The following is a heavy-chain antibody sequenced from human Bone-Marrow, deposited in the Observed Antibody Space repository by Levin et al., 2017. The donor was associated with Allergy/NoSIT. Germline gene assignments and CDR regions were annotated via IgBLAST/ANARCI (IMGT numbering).Heavy chain of an antibody. CDR2: IIPIFGTA. V-gene: IGHV1-69*13. J-gene: IGHJ6*02. Sequence: SVKVSCRASGGIFSSYAINWVRQAPGQGLEWMGGIIPIFGTAKYAQEIQGRVTITADESTDTVYLEMGSLRSEDTAVYYCGRARAGDLLYTYYGIDVWGQGTTVTVSS. CDR1: GGIFSSYA. D-gene: IGHD2-15*01. CDR3: GRARAGDLLYTYYGIDV.